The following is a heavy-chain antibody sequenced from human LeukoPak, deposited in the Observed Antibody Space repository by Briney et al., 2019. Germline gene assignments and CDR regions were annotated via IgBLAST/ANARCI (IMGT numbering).Heavy chain of an antibody. CDR1: GGSFSGYY. CDR3: ARGSGWRYYYGSGSWENWFDP. CDR2: IDHSGST. V-gene: IGHV4-34*01. J-gene: IGHJ5*02. D-gene: IGHD3-10*01. Sequence: SETLSLTCAVYGGSFSGYYWSWIRQPPGKGLEWIGEIDHSGSTNYNPSLKSRVTISVDTSKNQFSLKLSSVTAADTAVYYCARGSGWRYYYGSGSWENWFDPWGQGTLVTVSS.